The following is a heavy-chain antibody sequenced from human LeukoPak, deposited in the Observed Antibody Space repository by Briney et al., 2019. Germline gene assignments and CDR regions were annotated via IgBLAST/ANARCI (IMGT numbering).Heavy chain of an antibody. CDR1: GFTLRNFP. J-gene: IGHJ5*02. V-gene: IGHV3-23*01. D-gene: IGHD1-26*01. CDR2: IHGGGDGT. CDR3: ARDGVSANGHWDWFDP. Sequence: GGSVRLSCAASGFTLRNFPVSWVRQAPGGGLEWVSSIHGGGDGTLYADSVKGRFTISRDDSRNTLLLQMNSLRADDTAVYFCARDGVSANGHWDWFDPWGQGTLVTVSS.